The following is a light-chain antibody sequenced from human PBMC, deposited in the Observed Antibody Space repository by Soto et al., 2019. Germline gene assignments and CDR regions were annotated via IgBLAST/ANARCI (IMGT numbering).Light chain of an antibody. V-gene: IGKV3-15*01. Sequence: EIVMTQSPATLSVSPGERATLSCRASQSVRSNLAWYQQKPGQAPRLAIYAASTRATGIPDRFSGSVSGTEITLTISSLQPEDFATYYCQQLNGYLELTFGGGTKV. CDR3: QQLNGYLELT. CDR1: QSVRSN. CDR2: AAS. J-gene: IGKJ4*01.